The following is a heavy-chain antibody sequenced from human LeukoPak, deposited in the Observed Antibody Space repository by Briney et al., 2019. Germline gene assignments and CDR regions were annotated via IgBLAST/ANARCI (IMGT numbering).Heavy chain of an antibody. CDR1: GGSIGSSSYY. CDR2: IYYSGST. CDR3: ARGEVVVAATPTLNWFDP. V-gene: IGHV4-39*07. J-gene: IGHJ5*02. D-gene: IGHD2-15*01. Sequence: SETLSLTCTVSGGSIGSSSYYWGWIRQPPGKGLEWIGSIYYSGSTYYNPSLKSRVTISVDTSKNQFSLKLSSVTAADTAVYYCARGEVVVAATPTLNWFDPWGQGTLVTVSS.